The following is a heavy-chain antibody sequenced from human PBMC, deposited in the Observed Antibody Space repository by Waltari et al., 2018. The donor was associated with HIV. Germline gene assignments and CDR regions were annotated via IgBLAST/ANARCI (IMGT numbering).Heavy chain of an antibody. CDR3: ARDNWFGETGPYYGMDV. CDR2: IYYSGST. J-gene: IGHJ6*02. CDR1: GGSISSGDYY. Sequence: QVQLQESGPGLVKPSQTLSLTCTVSGGSISSGDYYWSWIRQPPGKGLEWIGYIYYSGSTYYNPSLKSRVTISVDTSKNKFSRKLSSVTAADTAVYYCARDNWFGETGPYYGMDVWGQGTTVIVSS. V-gene: IGHV4-30-4*01. D-gene: IGHD3-10*01.